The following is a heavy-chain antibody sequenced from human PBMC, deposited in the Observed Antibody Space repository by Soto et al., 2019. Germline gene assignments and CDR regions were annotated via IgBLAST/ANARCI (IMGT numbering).Heavy chain of an antibody. Sequence: QVQLQESGPGLVKPSETLSLTYTVSGGSISSYYWSWIRQPPGKGLEWIGYIYYSGSTNYNPSLKSRATISVDTSKNQFSLKLSSVTAADTAVYYCARQSYSIGGWYFDYWGQGTLVTVSS. V-gene: IGHV4-59*08. D-gene: IGHD2-21*01. CDR3: ARQSYSIGGWYFDY. J-gene: IGHJ4*02. CDR2: IYYSGST. CDR1: GGSISSYY.